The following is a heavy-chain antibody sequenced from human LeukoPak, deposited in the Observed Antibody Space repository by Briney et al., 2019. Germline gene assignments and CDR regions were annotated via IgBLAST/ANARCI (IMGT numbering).Heavy chain of an antibody. CDR3: ARREVATLDFDY. CDR1: GYSSTSYW. Sequence: GESLKISCKGSGYSSTSYWISWVRQMPGKGLEWMGIIYPGDSDTRYSPSFQGQVTISADKSISTAYLQWRSLKASDTAMYYCARREVATLDFDYWGQGTLVTVSS. D-gene: IGHD5-12*01. J-gene: IGHJ4*02. V-gene: IGHV5-51*01. CDR2: IYPGDSDT.